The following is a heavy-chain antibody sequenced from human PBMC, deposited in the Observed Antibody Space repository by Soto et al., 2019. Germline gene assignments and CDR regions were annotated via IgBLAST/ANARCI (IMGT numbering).Heavy chain of an antibody. CDR3: ARHSAGFYYYYGMDV. CDR1: GGSISGSSYY. CDR2: IYYSGST. J-gene: IGHJ6*02. D-gene: IGHD6-13*01. V-gene: IGHV4-39*01. Sequence: PSETLSLTCTVSGGSISGSSYYWGWIRQPPGKGLEWIGSIYYSGSTYYNPSLKSRVTISVDTSKNQFSLKLSSVTAADTAVYYCARHSAGFYYYYGMDVWGQGTTVTVSS.